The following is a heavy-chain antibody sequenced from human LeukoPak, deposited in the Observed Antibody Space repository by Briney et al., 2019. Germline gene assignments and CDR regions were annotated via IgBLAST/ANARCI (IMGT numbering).Heavy chain of an antibody. Sequence: GGSLRLSCAASGFTFSSYSMNWVRQAPGKGLEWVSSIRSSSSYIYYADSVKGRFTISRDNAKNSLYLQMNSLRAEDTAVYYCARDGVDRGFYDILTGYYTTALWGQGTLVTVSS. J-gene: IGHJ4*02. D-gene: IGHD3-9*01. V-gene: IGHV3-21*01. CDR2: IRSSSSYI. CDR3: ARDGVDRGFYDILTGYYTTAL. CDR1: GFTFSSYS.